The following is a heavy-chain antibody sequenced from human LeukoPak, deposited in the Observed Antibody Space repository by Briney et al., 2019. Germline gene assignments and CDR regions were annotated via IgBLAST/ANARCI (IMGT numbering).Heavy chain of an antibody. V-gene: IGHV3-33*01. CDR3: ARARATVTSYHDY. Sequence: PGRSLRLSCAASGFTFSSYGMHWVRQAPGKGLEWVAVIWYDGSNKYYADSVKGRFTISRDNSKNTLYLQMNSLRAEDTAVYYCARARATVTSYHDYWGQGTLVTVSS. CDR1: GFTFSSYG. J-gene: IGHJ4*02. CDR2: IWYDGSNK. D-gene: IGHD4-17*01.